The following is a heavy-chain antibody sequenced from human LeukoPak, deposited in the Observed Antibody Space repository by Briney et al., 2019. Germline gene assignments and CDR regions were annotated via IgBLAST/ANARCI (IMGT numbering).Heavy chain of an antibody. CDR1: GGSISSHY. D-gene: IGHD6-13*01. CDR3: ARVLPRIAAAGLYNWFDP. J-gene: IGHJ5*02. CDR2: IYYSGST. V-gene: IGHV4-59*11. Sequence: SETLSLTCTVSGGSISSHYWSWIRQPPGKGLEWIGYIYYSGSTHYNPSLKSRVTISVDTSKNQFSLKLSSVTAADTAVYYCARVLPRIAAAGLYNWFDPWGQGTLVTVSS.